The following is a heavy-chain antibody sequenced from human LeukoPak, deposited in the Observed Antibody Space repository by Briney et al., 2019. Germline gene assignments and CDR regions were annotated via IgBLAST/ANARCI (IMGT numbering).Heavy chain of an antibody. CDR2: INPSGGST. D-gene: IGHD3-9*01. J-gene: IGHJ3*02. Sequence: ASVKVSCKASGGTFSSYAISWVRQAPGQGLEWMGIINPSGGSTSYAQKFQGRVTMTRDMSTSTVYMELSSLRSEDTAVYYCARDHDWGAFDIWGQGTMVTVSS. V-gene: IGHV1-46*01. CDR3: ARDHDWGAFDI. CDR1: GGTFSSYA.